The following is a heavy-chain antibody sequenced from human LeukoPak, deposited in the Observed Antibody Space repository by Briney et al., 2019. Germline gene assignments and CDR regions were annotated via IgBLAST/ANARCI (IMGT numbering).Heavy chain of an antibody. CDR3: AREGGFYRPLDY. V-gene: IGHV4-4*02. CDR2: VHLDGRT. D-gene: IGHD6-25*01. Sequence: SETLSLTCGVSGGSVSSTNWWTWIRQPPGKGLERIGEVHLDGRTNFNPSLKSRLTMSVDLSENHVSLKLTSVTAADTAVYYCAREGGFYRPLDYSGQGTLVTVSS. J-gene: IGHJ4*02. CDR1: GGSVSSTNW.